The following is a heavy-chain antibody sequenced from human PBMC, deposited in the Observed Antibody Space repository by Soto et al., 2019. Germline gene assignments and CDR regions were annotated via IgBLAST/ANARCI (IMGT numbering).Heavy chain of an antibody. CDR3: AKDSVGCSSTSCYWEYYYYGMDV. D-gene: IGHD2-2*01. J-gene: IGHJ6*02. Sequence: PGGSLRLSCAASGFTFSSYAMSWVRQAPGKGLEWVSAISGSGGSTYYADSVKGRFTISRDNSKNTLYLQMNSLRAEDTAVYYCAKDSVGCSSTSCYWEYYYYGMDVWGQGTTATVSS. CDR2: ISGSGGST. CDR1: GFTFSSYA. V-gene: IGHV3-23*01.